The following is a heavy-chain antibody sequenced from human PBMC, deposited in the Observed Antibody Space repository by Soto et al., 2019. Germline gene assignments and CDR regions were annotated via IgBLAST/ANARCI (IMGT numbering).Heavy chain of an antibody. V-gene: IGHV3-23*01. Sequence: EVQLLETGGGLVQPGGSLRLSCTDSRFSISDYALSWVRQAPGKGLEWVSAISASSTNTYYADSVKGRFVISIDNSKKTTFLQMNSLRGEDTALYYCAKHFAHLVSGWFDPWGKGTLVTV. CDR2: ISASSTNT. J-gene: IGHJ5*02. D-gene: IGHD2-8*01. CDR3: AKHFAHLVSGWFDP. CDR1: RFSISDYA.